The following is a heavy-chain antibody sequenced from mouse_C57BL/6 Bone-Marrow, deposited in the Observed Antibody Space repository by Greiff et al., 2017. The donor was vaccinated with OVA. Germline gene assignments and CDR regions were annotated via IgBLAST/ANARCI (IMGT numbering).Heavy chain of an antibody. CDR2: IYPGRGST. Sequence: VQLQQPGAELVKPGASVKMSCKASGYTFTSYWITWVKQRPGQGLECIGDIYPGRGSTNYNEKFKSKATLTVDTSSSTAYMQLSSLTSEDSAVYYCARSYYGSLYYFDYWGQGTTLTVSS. J-gene: IGHJ2*01. V-gene: IGHV1-55*01. CDR1: GYTFTSYW. D-gene: IGHD1-1*01. CDR3: ARSYYGSLYYFDY.